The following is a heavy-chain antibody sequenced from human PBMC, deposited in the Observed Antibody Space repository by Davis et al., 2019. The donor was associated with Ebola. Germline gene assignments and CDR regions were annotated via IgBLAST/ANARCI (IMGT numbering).Heavy chain of an antibody. J-gene: IGHJ4*02. CDR2: IRYDGSNK. CDR3: ASELVVVVAAHIDY. Sequence: PGGSLRLSCAASGFTFSSYSMHWVRQAPGKGLEWVAFIRYDGSNKYYADSVKGRFTISRDNSKNTLYLQMNSLRAEDTAVYYCASELVVVVAAHIDYWGQGTLVTVSS. D-gene: IGHD2-15*01. V-gene: IGHV3-30*02. CDR1: GFTFSSYS.